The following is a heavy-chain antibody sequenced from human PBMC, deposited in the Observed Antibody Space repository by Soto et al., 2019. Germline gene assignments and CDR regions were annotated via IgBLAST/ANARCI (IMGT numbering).Heavy chain of an antibody. CDR3: ARDRRGYCSGGSCYSGAFDI. Sequence: SETLSLTCTVSGGSISSGGYYWSWIRLHPGKGLEWIGYIYYSGSTYYNPSLKSRVTISVDTSKNQFSLKLSSVTAADTAVYYCARDRRGYCSGGSCYSGAFDIWGQGTMVTV. V-gene: IGHV4-31*03. J-gene: IGHJ3*02. CDR2: IYYSGST. CDR1: GGSISSGGYY. D-gene: IGHD2-15*01.